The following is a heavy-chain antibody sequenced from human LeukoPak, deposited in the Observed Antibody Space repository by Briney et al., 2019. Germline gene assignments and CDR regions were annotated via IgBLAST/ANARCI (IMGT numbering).Heavy chain of an antibody. CDR2: ISGSST. V-gene: IGHV3-23*01. CDR1: GSTFSSYA. D-gene: IGHD5-18*01. J-gene: IGHJ2*01. Sequence: PGGSLRLSCAASGSTFSSYAVSWVRQAPGKGLEWVSAISGSSTYYADSVEGRFTISRDNSKNTLYLQMNSLRAEDTAVYYCATDPADTYPNWYFDLWGRGTLVTVSS. CDR3: ATDPADTYPNWYFDL.